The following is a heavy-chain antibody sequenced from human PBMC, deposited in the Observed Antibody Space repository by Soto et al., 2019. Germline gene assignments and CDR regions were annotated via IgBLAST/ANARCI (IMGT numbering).Heavy chain of an antibody. Sequence: GESLKISCKTFGYRFTSYWFGWVRQMPGKGLEWMGVIYPDDSDTRYSPTFQGQVTISADKSTSTAYLQLRSLKASDTAMYYCARRRTVVVAGTSDYYFDYWGQGTQVTVSS. CDR3: ARRRTVVVAGTSDYYFDY. CDR1: GYRFTSYW. D-gene: IGHD2-21*01. V-gene: IGHV5-51*01. J-gene: IGHJ4*02. CDR2: IYPDDSDT.